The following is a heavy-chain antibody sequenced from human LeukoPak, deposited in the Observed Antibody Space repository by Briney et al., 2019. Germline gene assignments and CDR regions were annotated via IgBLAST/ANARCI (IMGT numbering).Heavy chain of an antibody. V-gene: IGHV3-23*01. CDR3: AKGLMGDSVYFNH. D-gene: IGHD3-16*01. CDR1: GFIFDDYA. CDR2: MSGSGSST. J-gene: IGHJ4*02. Sequence: GGSLRLSCAVSGFIFDDYAMHWVRQAPGKGLEWVSSMSGSGSSTYFAESVKGRFTISRDNYKNTLYLQMTSLRVDDTAVYYCAKGLMGDSVYFNHWGQGTLVTVSS.